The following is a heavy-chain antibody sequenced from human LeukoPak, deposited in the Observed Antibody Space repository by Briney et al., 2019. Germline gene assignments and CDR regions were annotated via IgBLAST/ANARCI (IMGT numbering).Heavy chain of an antibody. J-gene: IGHJ6*03. V-gene: IGHV5-51*01. Sequence: GESLKISCKGSGYSFTSYWIGWVRQMPGKGLEWMGIIYPGDSDTRYSPSFQGQVTISADKSISTAYLQWSSLKASDTAMYYCARHPTYCSSTSCYSRGYYMDVWGKGTTVTVSS. CDR1: GYSFTSYW. D-gene: IGHD2-2*01. CDR3: ARHPTYCSSTSCYSRGYYMDV. CDR2: IYPGDSDT.